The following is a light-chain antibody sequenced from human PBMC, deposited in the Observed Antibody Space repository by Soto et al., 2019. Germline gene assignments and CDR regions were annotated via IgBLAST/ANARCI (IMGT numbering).Light chain of an antibody. V-gene: IGKV2-28*01. Sequence: DIVMTQSPLSLPVTPGEPASISCRSSQSLLGTNGHNCLDWYLQKPGQSPQLLIYLGSNRASGVPDRFSGSGSGTDFTLKISRVEAEDVGVYHCMQARRAPPTFGQGTKVEIK. CDR1: QSLLGTNGHNC. CDR3: MQARRAPPT. CDR2: LGS. J-gene: IGKJ1*01.